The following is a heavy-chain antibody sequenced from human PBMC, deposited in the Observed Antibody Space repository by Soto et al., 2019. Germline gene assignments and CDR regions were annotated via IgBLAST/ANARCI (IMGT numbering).Heavy chain of an antibody. J-gene: IGHJ4*02. CDR2: IFRDGTT. V-gene: IGHV4-59*02. CDR1: GVSVSGYY. Sequence: SETLSLTCTVSGVSVSGYYWNWIRQPPGKGLQWIGYIFRDGTTNYNPSLKSRLTMSVDVSKNQFSLNLTSVTAADTAVYYCARLPGGGDAYNYLDYWGQGTLVTVS. CDR3: ARLPGGGDAYNYLDY. D-gene: IGHD1-1*01.